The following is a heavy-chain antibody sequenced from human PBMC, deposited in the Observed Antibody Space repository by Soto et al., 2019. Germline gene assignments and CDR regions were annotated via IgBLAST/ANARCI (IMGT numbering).Heavy chain of an antibody. CDR1: GGTFSIYA. CDR3: ARGSSEQWLVWVLDY. CDR2: IIPIFGTA. D-gene: IGHD6-19*01. V-gene: IGHV1-69*13. J-gene: IGHJ4*02. Sequence: ASVKVSCKASGGTFSIYAISWVRQAPGQGLEWMGGIIPIFGTANYAQKFQGRVTITADESTSTAYMELSSLRSEDTAVYYCARGSSEQWLVWVLDYWGQGTLVTVSS.